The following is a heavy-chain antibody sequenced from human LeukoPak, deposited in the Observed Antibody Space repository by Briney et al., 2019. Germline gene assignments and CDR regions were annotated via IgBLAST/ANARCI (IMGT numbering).Heavy chain of an antibody. CDR2: IHNSGST. J-gene: IGHJ4*02. V-gene: IGHV4-59*11. Sequence: PSETLSLTCAVSGGYIRSHYWSWIRQPPGKGLEWIGYIHNSGSTNYYPSLKSRVTISVDTSKNQFSLKLTSVTAADTAVYYCARGAGWYDYWGQGTLVTVSS. D-gene: IGHD6-19*01. CDR3: ARGAGWYDY. CDR1: GGYIRSHY.